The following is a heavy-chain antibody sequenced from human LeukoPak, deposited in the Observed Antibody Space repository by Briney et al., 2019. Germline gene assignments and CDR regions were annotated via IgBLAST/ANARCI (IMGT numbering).Heavy chain of an antibody. CDR2: ISSSSSYI. D-gene: IGHD4-17*01. V-gene: IGHV3-21*01. CDR1: GFTFSSYS. Sequence: GGSLRLSCAASGFTFSSYSMNWVRQAPGKGLEWVSSISSSSSYIYYADSVKCRFTISRDNAKNSLYLQMNSLRAEDTAVYYCARDVPDGHYAADSWGQGTLVTVSS. CDR3: ARDVPDGHYAADS. J-gene: IGHJ5*01.